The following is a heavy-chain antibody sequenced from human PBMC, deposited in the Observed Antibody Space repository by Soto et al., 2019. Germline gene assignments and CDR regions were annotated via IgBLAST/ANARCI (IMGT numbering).Heavy chain of an antibody. J-gene: IGHJ6*02. CDR2: ISYDGSNK. CDR1: GFTFSSYG. CDR3: AKDVGVRQFYYYCGMDL. D-gene: IGHD3-10*01. V-gene: IGHV3-30*18. Sequence: PGGSLRLSCAASGFTFSSYGMHWVRQAPGKGLEWVAVISYDGSNKYYADSVKGRFTISRDNSKKTLYLQMTSLRAEDTAVYCCAKDVGVRQFYYYCGMDLWGHGTTVNVSS.